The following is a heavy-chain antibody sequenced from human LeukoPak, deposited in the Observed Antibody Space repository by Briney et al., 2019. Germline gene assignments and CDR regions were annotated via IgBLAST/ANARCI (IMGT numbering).Heavy chain of an antibody. J-gene: IGHJ3*02. CDR2: IGSGGGSR. V-gene: IGHV3-48*03. CDR1: GFTFSSYE. CDR3: AREDGDAFDI. Sequence: GGSLRLSCAASGFTFSSYEMDWVRRAPGKGLEWVSYIGSGGGSRYYADSVKGRFTSSRDNAKNSLYLQMNSLRVEDTAVYYCAREDGDAFDIWGQGTMVSVSS. D-gene: IGHD5-24*01.